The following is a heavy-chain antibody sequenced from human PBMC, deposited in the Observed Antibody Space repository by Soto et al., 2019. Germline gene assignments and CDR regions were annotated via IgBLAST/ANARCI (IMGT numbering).Heavy chain of an antibody. J-gene: IGHJ6*02. CDR1: GFSLTTGGMG. V-gene: IGHV2-5*02. CDR2: IYWDGDR. Sequence: QITLKESGPTLVKPTQTLTLACTFSGFSLTTGGMGVGWIRQPPGKAPEWLALIYWDGDRRYRPSLMSRLTIAKDTSKNPVVLTMTNMDPVDTATYYCVHSRCGGDCLQSYSSHYYYGMDIWGQGTTVTVSS. CDR3: VHSRCGGDCLQSYSSHYYYGMDI. D-gene: IGHD2-21*02.